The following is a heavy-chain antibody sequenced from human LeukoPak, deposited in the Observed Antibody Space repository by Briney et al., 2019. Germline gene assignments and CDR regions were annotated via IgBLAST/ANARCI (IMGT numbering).Heavy chain of an antibody. D-gene: IGHD6-19*01. CDR2: IYYSGST. V-gene: IGHV4-31*03. J-gene: IGHJ4*01. Sequence: SETLSLTCTVSGGSISSGGYYWSWIRQHPGKGLEWIGYIYYSGSTYYNPSLKSRVTISVDTSKNQFSLKLRSVTAADTPVYSCPRALFSGWYIDYSGPGTPVTVSS. CDR1: GGSISSGGYY. CDR3: PRALFSGWYIDY.